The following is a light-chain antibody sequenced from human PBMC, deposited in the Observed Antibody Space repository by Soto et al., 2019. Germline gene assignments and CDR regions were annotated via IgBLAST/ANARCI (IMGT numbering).Light chain of an antibody. CDR2: DVS. CDR3: SSYTSSSTVV. Sequence: QSALTQPASVSGSPGQSITISCTGTSSDVGGYNYVSWYQQHPGKAPKLMIYDVSNRPSGVSNRFSGSKSGNTAYLTISGLQAEDEADYYCSSYTSSSTVVFGGGTKVTVL. CDR1: SSDVGGYNY. J-gene: IGLJ2*01. V-gene: IGLV2-14*01.